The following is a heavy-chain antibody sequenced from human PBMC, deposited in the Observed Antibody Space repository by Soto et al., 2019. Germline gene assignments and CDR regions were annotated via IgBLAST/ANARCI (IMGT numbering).Heavy chain of an antibody. V-gene: IGHV1-18*01. D-gene: IGHD3-22*01. J-gene: IGHJ3*02. CDR2: ISAYNGNT. Sequence: ASVKVSFKASGYTFTSYGISWVRQAPGQGLEWMGWISAYNGNTNYAQKLQGRVTTTTDTSTSTAYMELRSLRSDDTAVYYCARDSSSGPTYAFDIWGQGTMVTV. CDR1: GYTFTSYG. CDR3: ARDSSSGPTYAFDI.